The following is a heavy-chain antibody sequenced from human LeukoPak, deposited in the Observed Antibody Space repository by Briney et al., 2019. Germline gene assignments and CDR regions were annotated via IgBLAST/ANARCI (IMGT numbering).Heavy chain of an antibody. CDR3: KKDLSITMVRGVTTDFDY. D-gene: IGHD3-10*01. CDR2: ISGGST. CDR1: GFTVSSNE. V-gene: IGHV3-38-3*01. J-gene: IGHJ4*02. Sequence: GGSLRLSCAASGFTVSSNEMSWVRQAPGKGLEWVSSISGGSTYYADSRKGRFTISRDNSKNTLHLQMNSLRAEDTAVYYCKKDLSITMVRGVTTDFDYWGQGTLVTVSS.